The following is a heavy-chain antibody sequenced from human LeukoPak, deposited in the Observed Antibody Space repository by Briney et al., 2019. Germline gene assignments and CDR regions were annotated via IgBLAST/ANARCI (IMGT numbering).Heavy chain of an antibody. CDR3: AKCSGGSCYAEYFQH. CDR1: GFTFSSYA. J-gene: IGHJ1*01. CDR2: ISGSGGST. D-gene: IGHD2-15*01. V-gene: IGHV3-23*01. Sequence: PGGSLRLSCAASGFTFSSYAMSWVRQAPGKGLEWVSAISGSGGSTYYADSVKGRFTISRDNPKNTLYMQMNSLRAEDTAVYYCAKCSGGSCYAEYFQHWGQGTLVTVSS.